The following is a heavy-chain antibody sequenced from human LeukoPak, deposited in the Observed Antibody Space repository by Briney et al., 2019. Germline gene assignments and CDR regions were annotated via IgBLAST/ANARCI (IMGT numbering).Heavy chain of an antibody. CDR1: GFIFSSYN. J-gene: IGHJ3*02. CDR3: ARSGKVGATLIDAFDI. V-gene: IGHV3-21*01. CDR2: ISTSSIYI. D-gene: IGHD1-26*01. Sequence: GGSLRLSCAGSGFIFSSYNMNWVRQAPGKGLECVSSISTSSIYIYYADSLKGRFTISRDNAKHSLYLQMNSLRAEDTAVYYCARSGKVGATLIDAFDIWGQGTMVTVSS.